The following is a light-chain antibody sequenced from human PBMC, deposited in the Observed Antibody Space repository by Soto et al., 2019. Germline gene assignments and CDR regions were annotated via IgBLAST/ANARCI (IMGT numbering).Light chain of an antibody. CDR2: DVS. V-gene: IGLV2-14*01. J-gene: IGLJ2*01. Sequence: QSALTQPASVSGSPGQSITISCTGTSSEVGGYDYVSWYQQHPGKAPKLMIYDVSNRPSEVSNRFSGSKSDNTASLTISGLQAEDEADYYCSSYTSSSTVVFGGGTKLTVL. CDR3: SSYTSSSTVV. CDR1: SSEVGGYDY.